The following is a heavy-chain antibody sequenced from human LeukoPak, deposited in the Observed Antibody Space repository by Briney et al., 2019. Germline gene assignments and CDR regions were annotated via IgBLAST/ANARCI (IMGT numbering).Heavy chain of an antibody. CDR2: ISSSSSYT. J-gene: IGHJ4*02. CDR1: GFTFSDHY. V-gene: IGHV3-11*05. CDR3: ARVIAAAGLTFDY. D-gene: IGHD6-13*01. Sequence: KPGGSLRLSCSASGFTFSDHYMSWIRQAPGKGLEWVSYISSSSSYTNYADSVKGRFTISRDNAKNSLYLQMNSLRAEDTAVHYCARVIAAAGLTFDYWGQGTLVAVSS.